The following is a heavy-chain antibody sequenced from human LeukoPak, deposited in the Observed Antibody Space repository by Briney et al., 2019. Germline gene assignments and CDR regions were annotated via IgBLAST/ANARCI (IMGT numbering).Heavy chain of an antibody. V-gene: IGHV3-23*01. CDR2: MCGTAGCT. CDR1: GFTFYMYA. CDR3: AKDRPNFHENSGHYYRRDGDS. J-gene: IGHJ5*01. Sequence: GGSLTLSCQASGFTFYMYAMSWVRQAPGKGLEWVASMCGTAGCTFYPDSVKGRFTISRDNSKNVLYLRMNSLTAEDTAIYYCAKDRPNFHENSGHYYRRDGDSWGQGTLVAVSS. D-gene: IGHD3-22*01.